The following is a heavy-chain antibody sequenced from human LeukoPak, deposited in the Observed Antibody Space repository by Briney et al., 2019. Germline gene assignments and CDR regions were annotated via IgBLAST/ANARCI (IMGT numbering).Heavy chain of an antibody. J-gene: IGHJ4*02. CDR3: ARQLVLFRRLEFYFDY. CDR1: GGTFSSYT. Sequence: SVKVSCKASGGTFSSYTISWVRQAPGQGLEWMGRIIPILGIANYAQKFQGRVTITADKSTSTAYMELSSLRSEDTAVYYCARQLVLFRRLEFYFDYWGQGTLVTVSS. CDR2: IIPILGIA. V-gene: IGHV1-69*02. D-gene: IGHD6-13*01.